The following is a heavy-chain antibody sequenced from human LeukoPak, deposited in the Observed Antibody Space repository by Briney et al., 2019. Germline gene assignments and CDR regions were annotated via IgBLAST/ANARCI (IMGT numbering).Heavy chain of an antibody. CDR3: ARLSVATLGFDP. Sequence: PSETLSLTCTVSGGPISSYYWSWIRQPPGKGLEWIGYIYYSGSTNYNPSLKSRVTISVDTSKNQFSLKLSSVTAADTAVYYCARLSVATLGFDPWGQGTLVTVSS. D-gene: IGHD5-12*01. CDR1: GGPISSYY. J-gene: IGHJ5*02. CDR2: IYYSGST. V-gene: IGHV4-59*12.